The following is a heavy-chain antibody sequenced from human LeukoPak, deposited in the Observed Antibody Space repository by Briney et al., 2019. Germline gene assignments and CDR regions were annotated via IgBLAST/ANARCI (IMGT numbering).Heavy chain of an antibody. Sequence: SVKVSCKASGGTFSSYAISWVLQAPGQGLEWMGGIIPIFGTANYAQKFQGRVTITADESTSTAYMELSSLRSEDTAVYYCVLRLGESPNDAFDIWGQGTKVTVSS. J-gene: IGHJ3*02. CDR1: GGTFSSYA. V-gene: IGHV1-69*13. CDR2: IIPIFGTA. D-gene: IGHD3-16*01. CDR3: VLRLGESPNDAFDI.